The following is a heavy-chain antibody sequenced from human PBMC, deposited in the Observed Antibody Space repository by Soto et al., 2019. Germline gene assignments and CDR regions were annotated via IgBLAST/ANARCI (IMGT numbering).Heavy chain of an antibody. CDR3: ASGLQLWLRRINNGYSG. CDR2: IIPMFGTA. D-gene: IGHD5-12*01. V-gene: IGHV1-69*12. Sequence: QVQLVQSGAEVKKPESSVKVSCKAPGGTFSTYAISWVRQAPGQGLEWMGGIIPMFGTANYAQRFQDRVTITEDESTNTVYMELSSLRSEDTAVYFCASGLQLWLRRINNGYSGWGQGTLVTVSS. CDR1: GGTFSTYA. J-gene: IGHJ4*02.